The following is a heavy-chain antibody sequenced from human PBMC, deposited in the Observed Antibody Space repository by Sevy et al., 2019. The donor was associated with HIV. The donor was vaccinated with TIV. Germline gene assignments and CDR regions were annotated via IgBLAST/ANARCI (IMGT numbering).Heavy chain of an antibody. J-gene: IGHJ4*02. CDR1: GYTLTELS. D-gene: IGHD1-1*01. Sequence: ASVKVSGKVSGYTLTELSMHWVRQAPGKGLEWMGGFDPEDGETIYAQKFQGRVTMTEDTSTDTAYMELSSLRSEDTAVYYCATDGTGTKTFDYWGQGTLVTVSS. CDR2: FDPEDGET. CDR3: ATDGTGTKTFDY. V-gene: IGHV1-24*01.